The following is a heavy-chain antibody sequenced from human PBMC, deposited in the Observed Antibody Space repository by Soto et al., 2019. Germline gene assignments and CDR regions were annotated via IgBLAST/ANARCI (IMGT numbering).Heavy chain of an antibody. CDR3: ARQIDYYDTSGDSYFDY. D-gene: IGHD3-22*01. CDR2: IHYSGST. V-gene: IGHV4-39*01. Sequence: PSETLSLTCTVSGGSISSTNYFWGWIRQPPGKGLEWIGSIHYSGSTYYNPSLKSRVTVSVDTSKNQFSLKLTSVTAADTAVYYCARQIDYYDTSGDSYFDYWGQGTLVTVSS. CDR1: GGSISSTNYF. J-gene: IGHJ4*02.